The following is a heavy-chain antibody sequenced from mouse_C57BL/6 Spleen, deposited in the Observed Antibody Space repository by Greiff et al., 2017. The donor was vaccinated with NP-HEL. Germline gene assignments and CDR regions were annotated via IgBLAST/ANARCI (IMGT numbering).Heavy chain of an antibody. CDR1: GYTFTSYT. CDR3: ARKFTTAVDY. D-gene: IGHD1-2*01. J-gene: IGHJ2*01. V-gene: IGHV1-4*01. Sequence: QVQLKESGAELARPGASVKMSCKASGYTFTSYTMHWVKQRPGQGLEWIGYINPSSGYTKYNQKFKDKATLTADKSSSTAYMQLSSLTSEDSAVYYCARKFTTAVDYWGQGTTLTVSS. CDR2: INPSSGYT.